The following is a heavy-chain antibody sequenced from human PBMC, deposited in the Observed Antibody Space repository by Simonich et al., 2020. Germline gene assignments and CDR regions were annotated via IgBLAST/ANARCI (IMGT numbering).Heavy chain of an antibody. CDR2: VNPNSGGT. V-gene: IGHV1-2*02. CDR3: ARSHIAAAGTGYFQH. J-gene: IGHJ1*01. Sequence: QVQLVQSGAEVKKPGASVKVSCKASGYTFTGYYMHWVRQAPGQGLEWMGWVNPNSGGTNNEQKFQGRGTMTRDTSISTAYMELSRLRSDDTAVYYCARSHIAAAGTGYFQHWGQGTLVTVSS. CDR1: GYTFTGYY. D-gene: IGHD6-13*01.